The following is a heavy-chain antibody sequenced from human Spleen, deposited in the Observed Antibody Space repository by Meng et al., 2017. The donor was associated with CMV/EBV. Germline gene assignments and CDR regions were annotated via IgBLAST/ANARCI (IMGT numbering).Heavy chain of an antibody. Sequence: TFSTYAMNWVRQAPGQGLEWMGWINTNTGNPIYAQGFTGRFVFSLKTSVSTAHLEISSLKAEDTAVYYCARGVYHDRSGYYLRAIDYWGQGTLVTVSS. J-gene: IGHJ4*02. V-gene: IGHV7-4-1*02. CDR1: TFSTYA. CDR3: ARGVYHDRSGYYLRAIDY. CDR2: INTNTGNP. D-gene: IGHD3-22*01.